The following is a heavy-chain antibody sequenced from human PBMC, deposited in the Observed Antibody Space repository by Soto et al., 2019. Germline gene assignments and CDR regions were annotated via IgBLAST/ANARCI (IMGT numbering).Heavy chain of an antibody. Sequence: QVQLQESGPSLVRPSQTLSLTCSVSGLDVSRGGSYWGWIRQLPGKGLEWIGYIYYTGETFFNPSLASRLSISTGTCKNQFSLKLRSVTAAETDVYYGARSVVGAQSQTARWGQGTLVTVSS. CDR3: ARSVVGAQSQTAR. J-gene: IGHJ4*02. CDR2: IYYTGET. D-gene: IGHD1-26*01. CDR1: GLDVSRGGSY. V-gene: IGHV4-31*03.